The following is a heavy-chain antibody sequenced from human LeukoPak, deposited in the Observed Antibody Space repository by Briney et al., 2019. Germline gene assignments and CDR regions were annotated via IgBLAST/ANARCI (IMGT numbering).Heavy chain of an antibody. J-gene: IGHJ4*02. CDR2: IIPIFGTA. V-gene: IGHV1-69*06. Sequence: SVKVSCKASGGTFSSYAISWVRQAPGQGLEWMGGIIPIFGTANYAQKFQGRVTITADKSTSTAYMELSSLRSEDTAVYYCAVVLWFGEKPFDYWGQGTLVTVSS. D-gene: IGHD3-10*01. CDR3: AVVLWFGEKPFDY. CDR1: GGTFSSYA.